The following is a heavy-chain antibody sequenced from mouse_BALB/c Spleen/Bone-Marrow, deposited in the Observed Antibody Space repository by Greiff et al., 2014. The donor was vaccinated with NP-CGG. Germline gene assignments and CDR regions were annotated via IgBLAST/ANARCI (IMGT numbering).Heavy chain of an antibody. CDR1: GYAFTNYL. V-gene: IGHV1-54*01. CDR2: INPGSGGT. CDR3: ARCLTGTGAMDY. J-gene: IGHJ4*01. Sequence: ESGTELVRPGTSVKVSCKASGYAFTNYLIEWVKQRPGQGLEWIGVINPGSGGTNYNEKFKAKATLTADKSSSTAYMQLSSLTSDDSAVYFCARCLTGTGAMDYWGQGTSVTVSS. D-gene: IGHD4-1*01.